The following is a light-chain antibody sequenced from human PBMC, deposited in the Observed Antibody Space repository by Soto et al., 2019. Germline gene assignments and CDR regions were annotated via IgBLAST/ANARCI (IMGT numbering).Light chain of an antibody. CDR1: RSVTNF. CDR3: QQRNIWPPVT. Sequence: EIVLTQTPATLSLSPGERATLSCRASRSVTNFLAWYQQKPGQAPRLLIYGAFNRATGIPARFSGSGSGTDFTLTISSLEPEDFAVYYCQQRNIWPPVTFGQGTRLEIK. V-gene: IGKV3-11*01. J-gene: IGKJ5*01. CDR2: GAF.